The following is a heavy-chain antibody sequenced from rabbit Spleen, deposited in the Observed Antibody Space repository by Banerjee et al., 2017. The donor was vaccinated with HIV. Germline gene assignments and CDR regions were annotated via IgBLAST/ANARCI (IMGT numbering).Heavy chain of an antibody. D-gene: IGHD6-1*01. V-gene: IGHV1S40*01. CDR2: IVPIFGVT. CDR1: GVSFSSNSY. J-gene: IGHJ4*01. CDR3: VREAGYGGYGDANL. Sequence: QSLEESGGDLVKPGASLTLTCTASGVSFSSNSYLCWVRQAPGKGLEWIGYIVPIFGVTYYANWVNGRFTISSHNAQNTLYLQLDSLTAADTATYFCVREAGYGGYGDANLWGPGTLVTVS.